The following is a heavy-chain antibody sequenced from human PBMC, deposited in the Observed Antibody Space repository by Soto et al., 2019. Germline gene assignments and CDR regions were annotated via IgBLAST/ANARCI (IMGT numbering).Heavy chain of an antibody. V-gene: IGHV4-31*03. J-gene: IGHJ4*02. Sequence: QVQLQESGPGLVKPSQTLSLTCTVSGGSISSGGYYWSWIRQHPGKGLEWFGYIYYSGSTYYNPPLKSRVTISVATSKNQFSLKLSSVTAADTAVYYCARSPEATVTAFDYWGQGTLVTVSS. CDR3: ARSPEATVTAFDY. CDR1: GGSISSGGYY. CDR2: IYYSGST. D-gene: IGHD4-17*01.